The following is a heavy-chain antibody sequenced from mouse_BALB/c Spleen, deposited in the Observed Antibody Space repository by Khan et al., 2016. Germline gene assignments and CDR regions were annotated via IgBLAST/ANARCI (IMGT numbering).Heavy chain of an antibody. CDR1: GFTFSSYA. D-gene: IGHD1-1*01. V-gene: IGHV5-9-3*01. CDR2: ISSGGSYT. J-gene: IGHJ1*01. CDR3: AGRRYYGSSGYFDV. Sequence: EVELVESGGGLVKPGGSLKLSCAASGFTFSSYAMSWVRQTPEKRLEWVATISSGGSYTYYPASVRGRFTISRDNAKHTLYLQMSSLRSEDTAMYYCAGRRYYGSSGYFDVWGAGTTVTVSA.